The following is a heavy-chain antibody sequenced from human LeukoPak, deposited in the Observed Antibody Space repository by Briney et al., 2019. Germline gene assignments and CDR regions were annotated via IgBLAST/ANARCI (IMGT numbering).Heavy chain of an antibody. J-gene: IGHJ4*02. D-gene: IGHD3-3*01. CDR3: AKDRFLEWLSIAPYFDY. Sequence: GRSLRLSCAASGFTFSSYAMHWVRQAPGKGLEWVAVISYDGSNKYYADSVKGRFTISRDNSKNTLYLQMNSLRAEDTAVYYCAKDRFLEWLSIAPYFDYWGQGTLVTVSS. V-gene: IGHV3-30*04. CDR1: GFTFSSYA. CDR2: ISYDGSNK.